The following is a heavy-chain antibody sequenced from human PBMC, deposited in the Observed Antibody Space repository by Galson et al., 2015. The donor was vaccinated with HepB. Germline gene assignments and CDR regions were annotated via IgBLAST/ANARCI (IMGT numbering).Heavy chain of an antibody. CDR3: ARPSPDVDGDHGCY. CDR2: INWNGGST. CDR1: GFTFDDYG. D-gene: IGHD4-17*01. V-gene: IGHV3-20*01. Sequence: SLRLSCAASGFTFDDYGMSWVRQAPGKGLEWVSGINWNGGSTGYADSVKGRFTISRDNAKNSLYLQMNSLRAEDTALYHCARPSPDVDGDHGCYWGQGTLVTVSS. J-gene: IGHJ4*02.